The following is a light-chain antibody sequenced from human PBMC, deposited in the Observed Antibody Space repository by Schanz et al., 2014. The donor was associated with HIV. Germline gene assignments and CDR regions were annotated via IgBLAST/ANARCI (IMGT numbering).Light chain of an antibody. CDR1: NSDIGSYNL. J-gene: IGLJ1*01. V-gene: IGLV2-14*02. Sequence: QSALTQPASVSGSPGQSVTISCSGTNSDIGSYNLVSWYQYHPGKAPKLMIYEADKRPSGVPDRFSGSKSGNTASLTVSGLQADDEADYYCSSYTSSSSLYVFGTGTKVTVL. CDR2: EAD. CDR3: SSYTSSSSLYV.